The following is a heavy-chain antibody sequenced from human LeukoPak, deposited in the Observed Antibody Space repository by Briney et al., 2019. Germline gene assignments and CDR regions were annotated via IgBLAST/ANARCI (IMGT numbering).Heavy chain of an antibody. CDR3: ARVWYSSGSSYYYMDV. CDR1: GFTFSSYS. V-gene: IGHV3-21*01. CDR2: ISSSSSYI. D-gene: IGHD6-19*01. Sequence: PGGSLRLSCAASGFTFSSYSMNWVRQAPGKGLEWVSSISSSSSYIYYADSVKGRFTISRDNAKNSLYLQMNSLRAEDTAVYYCARVWYSSGSSYYYMDVWGKGTTVTVSS. J-gene: IGHJ6*03.